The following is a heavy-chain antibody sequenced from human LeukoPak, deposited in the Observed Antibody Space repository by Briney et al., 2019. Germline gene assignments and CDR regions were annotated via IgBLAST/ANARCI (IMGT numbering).Heavy chain of an antibody. CDR2: IYTSGST. D-gene: IGHD5-12*01. Sequence: SETLSLTCTVSGGSISSGSYYWSWIRQPAGKGLEWIGRIYTSGSTNYNPSLKSRVTISVDTSKNQFSLKLSSVTAADTAVYYCARSGYSGYDYHLPNSYYYYYYYMDVWGKGTTVTISS. CDR3: ARSGYSGYDYHLPNSYYYYYYYMDV. CDR1: GGSISSGSYY. V-gene: IGHV4-61*02. J-gene: IGHJ6*03.